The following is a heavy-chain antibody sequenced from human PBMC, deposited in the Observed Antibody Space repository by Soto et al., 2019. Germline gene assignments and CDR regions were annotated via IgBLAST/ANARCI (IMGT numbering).Heavy chain of an antibody. D-gene: IGHD3-10*01. J-gene: IGHJ6*02. V-gene: IGHV4-39*01. CDR2: IYYTGDT. CDR1: GASISTSTYY. CDR3: SRHGAAVLYYYGMDV. Sequence: SETLSLTCTVSGASISTSTYYWAWVRQPPGKGLEWIGYIYYTGDTFYNPSLKSRATISVDTSIHQFSLTLTPVTAADTATYYCSRHGAAVLYYYGMDVWGQGTAVTVSS.